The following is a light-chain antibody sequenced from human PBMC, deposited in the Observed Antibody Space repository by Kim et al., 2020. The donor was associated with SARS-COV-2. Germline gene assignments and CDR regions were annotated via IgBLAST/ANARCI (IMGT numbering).Light chain of an antibody. CDR1: SLRLYY. Sequence: SSELTQDPAVSVALGQTVRIKCQGDSLRLYYASWYQQKPGQAPLLVIYDRDNRPSGIPDRFSGSTAGNTASLTITGAQAEDEADYYCSSRDSSGNRLVFGGGTQLTVL. CDR2: DRD. CDR3: SSRDSSGNRLV. J-gene: IGLJ3*02. V-gene: IGLV3-19*01.